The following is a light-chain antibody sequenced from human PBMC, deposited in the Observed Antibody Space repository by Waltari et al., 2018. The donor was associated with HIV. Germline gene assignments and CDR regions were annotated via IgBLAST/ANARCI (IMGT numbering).Light chain of an antibody. CDR3: SSRDSSGHQIV. V-gene: IGLV3-19*01. CDR1: PLRRYD. CDR2: GEN. Sequence: SSDLTQDPAVSVALGQPVRIPCQGYPLRRYDATCYQQRQGQSPIIVMYGENNRPSGITDRFSGSSSGTTASLTITGAQAEDEADYYCSSRDSSGHQIVFGTGTQVTVL. J-gene: IGLJ1*01.